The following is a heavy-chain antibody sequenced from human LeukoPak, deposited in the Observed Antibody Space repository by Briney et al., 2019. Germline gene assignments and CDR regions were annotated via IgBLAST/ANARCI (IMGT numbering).Heavy chain of an antibody. CDR2: ISWNSGSI. J-gene: IGHJ4*02. CDR1: GFTFDDYA. V-gene: IGHV3-9*01. CDR3: ARDNYDILTGYYSFDY. Sequence: GGSLRLSCAASGFTFDDYAMHWVRQAPGKGLEWVSGISWNSGSIGYADSVKGRFTISRDNAKNSLYLQMNSLRAEDTAVYYCARDNYDILTGYYSFDYWGQGTLVTVSS. D-gene: IGHD3-9*01.